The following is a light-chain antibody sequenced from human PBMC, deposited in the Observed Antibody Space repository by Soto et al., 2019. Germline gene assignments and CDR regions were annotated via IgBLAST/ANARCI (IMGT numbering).Light chain of an antibody. V-gene: IGLV2-23*03. CDR2: EGS. Sequence: QSALTQPASVSGSPGQSITISCTGTSSDVGSSTLVSWFQQHPGKAPKLMIYEGSKRPSGVSNRFSGSKSGDTASLTISGLQAEDEADYYCCSYGGSTTFPWVFGGGTKVTVL. CDR3: CSYGGSTTFPWV. J-gene: IGLJ3*02. CDR1: SSDVGSSTL.